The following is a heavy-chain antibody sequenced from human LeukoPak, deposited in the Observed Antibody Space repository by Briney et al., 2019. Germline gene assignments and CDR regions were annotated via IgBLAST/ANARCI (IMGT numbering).Heavy chain of an antibody. Sequence: PSETLSLTCSVSGGSISNLYWSWIRRPPGKGLEWIASIHSSGYTTYSPSLESRSSISLDMSKNQIFLKMKSVTAADTARYYCAKDDGREGGRAPWGQGTLVTVSS. CDR1: GGSISNLY. CDR3: AKDDGREGGRAP. CDR2: IHSSGYT. J-gene: IGHJ5*02. V-gene: IGHV4-59*13. D-gene: IGHD1-1*01.